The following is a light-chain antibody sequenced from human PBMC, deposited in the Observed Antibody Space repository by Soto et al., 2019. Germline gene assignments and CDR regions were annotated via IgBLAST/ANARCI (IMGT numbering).Light chain of an antibody. CDR1: SSDVGGYNY. Sequence: QSALTQPTSVSGSPGQSITISCTGTSSDVGGYNYVSWYQQLPGKAPKLMIYYVSNRPSGVSNRFSGSKSGNTASLTISGLQAEDEADYYCSSYTSSSIVVFGGGTKLTVL. CDR2: YVS. J-gene: IGLJ2*01. CDR3: SSYTSSSIVV. V-gene: IGLV2-14*01.